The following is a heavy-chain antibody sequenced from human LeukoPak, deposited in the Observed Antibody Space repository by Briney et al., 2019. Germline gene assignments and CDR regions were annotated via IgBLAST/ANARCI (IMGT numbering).Heavy chain of an antibody. D-gene: IGHD4-11*01. CDR1: GYTFTSYD. Sequence: ASVKVSCKASGYTFTSYDINWVRQATGQGLEWMGWMNPNSGNTGSAQKFQGRITMTRNTSITTAYMELSSLRSEDTAVYYCARRSDYSNYVGWFDPWGQGTLVTVSS. CDR3: ARRSDYSNYVGWFDP. J-gene: IGHJ5*02. CDR2: MNPNSGNT. V-gene: IGHV1-8*01.